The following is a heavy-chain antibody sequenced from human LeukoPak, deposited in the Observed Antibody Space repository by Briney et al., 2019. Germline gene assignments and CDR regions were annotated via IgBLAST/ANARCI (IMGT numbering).Heavy chain of an antibody. CDR1: GYSFTSYW. J-gene: IGHJ4*02. CDR2: IYPGDSDT. CDR3: AKNLESYGDSSTGH. Sequence: PGESLKISCKGSGYSFTSYWIGWVRQMPGKGLEWMGIIYPGDSDTRYSPSFQGQVTISADKSISTAYLQWSSLRAEDTAVYYCAKNLESYGDSSTGHWGQGTLVTVSS. V-gene: IGHV5-51*01. D-gene: IGHD4-17*01.